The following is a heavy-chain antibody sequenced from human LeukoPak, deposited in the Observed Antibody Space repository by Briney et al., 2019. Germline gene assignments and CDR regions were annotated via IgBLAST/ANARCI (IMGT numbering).Heavy chain of an antibody. V-gene: IGHV3-30*18. CDR2: ISYDGRNI. J-gene: IGHJ4*02. Sequence: GGSLRLSCAASGFTFNNYGMHWVRQAPGKGLEWVAVISYDGRNIHYPDSVMGRFTISRDISTDTLWLQMDSLRTEDTAVYYCAKELYYYDSSGYGWGQGTLVTVSS. CDR3: AKELYYYDSSGYG. D-gene: IGHD3-22*01. CDR1: GFTFNNYG.